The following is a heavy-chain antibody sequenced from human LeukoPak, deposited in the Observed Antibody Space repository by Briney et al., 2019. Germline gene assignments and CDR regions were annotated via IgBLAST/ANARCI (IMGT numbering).Heavy chain of an antibody. CDR1: GYILTNYY. Sequence: ASVKVSCKASGYILTNYYMHWVRQAPGQGLEWMGMIDPSGGATSDAQKFQGRVTITRDTSSSTGYMQLSSLRSEDTAIYYCAILRYDNNWIGRWGQGTLVTVS. J-gene: IGHJ5*02. CDR2: IDPSGGAT. V-gene: IGHV1-46*01. D-gene: IGHD1-14*01. CDR3: AILRYDNNWIGR.